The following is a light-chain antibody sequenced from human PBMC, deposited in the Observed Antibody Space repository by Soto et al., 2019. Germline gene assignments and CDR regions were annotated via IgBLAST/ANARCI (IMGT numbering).Light chain of an antibody. CDR3: QQYNSLHPIS. V-gene: IGKV1-5*01. CDR1: QSVSTW. CDR2: GAS. Sequence: DIQMTRSPSTLSASLGDRVTITCRASQSVSTWLAWYQQKPGKAPKVLIYGASNLKSGVPSRFSGSGSGTEFTLSISSLQPDDFATYYCQQYNSLHPISIGGGTRVEIK. J-gene: IGKJ4*01.